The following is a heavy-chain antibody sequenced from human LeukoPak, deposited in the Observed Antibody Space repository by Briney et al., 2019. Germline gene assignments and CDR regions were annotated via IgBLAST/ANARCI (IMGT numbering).Heavy chain of an antibody. J-gene: IGHJ2*01. CDR1: GGSIRSSYYY. V-gene: IGHV4-39*01. CDR2: IYDSGST. D-gene: IGHD4-17*01. Sequence: PSETLSLTCTVSGGSIRSSYYYWGWIRQPPGTGLEWIGSIYDSGSTYYNPSLKSRVTISVDTSKNQFSLKLNSVTAADTAVYYCARFYGDYVDYWYFDLWGRGTLVTVSS. CDR3: ARFYGDYVDYWYFDL.